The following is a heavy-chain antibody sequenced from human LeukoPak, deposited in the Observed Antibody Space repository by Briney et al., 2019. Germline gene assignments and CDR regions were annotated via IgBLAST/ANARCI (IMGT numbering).Heavy chain of an antibody. CDR2: IYYSGST. Sequence: SETLSLTCAVSNYPITSDYYWVWIRQPPGQGLEWIGIIYYSGSTYYNPSLKSRLTISVDTSKNQFSLKLSSVTATDTAVYYCARRGYCSSTSCYEYWFDPWGQGTLVTVSS. J-gene: IGHJ5*02. D-gene: IGHD2-2*01. V-gene: IGHV4-38-2*01. CDR1: NYPITSDYY. CDR3: ARRGYCSSTSCYEYWFDP.